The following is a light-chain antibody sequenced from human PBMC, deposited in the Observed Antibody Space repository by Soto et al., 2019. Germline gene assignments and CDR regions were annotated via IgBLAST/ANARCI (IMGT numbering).Light chain of an antibody. J-gene: IGKJ1*01. V-gene: IGKV3-15*01. CDR1: QSVSSN. CDR2: GAS. Sequence: EIVMTQSPATLSVSPGERATLSCRASQSVSSNLAWYQQKPGQAPRLLIYGASTRATGIPARFSGSGSGTEFTLTISSLQSEDFAVYYCQQYTNWPQPFGQWTKVEIK. CDR3: QQYTNWPQP.